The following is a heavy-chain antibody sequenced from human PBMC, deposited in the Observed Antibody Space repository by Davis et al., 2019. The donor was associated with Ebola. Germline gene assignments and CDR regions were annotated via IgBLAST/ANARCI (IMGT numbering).Heavy chain of an antibody. J-gene: IGHJ6*03. V-gene: IGHV3-53*01. Sequence: GESLKISCAASGFTVSSNYMSWVRQAPGKGLEWVSVIYSGGSTYYADSVKGRFTISRDNSKNTLYLQMNSLRAEDTAMYYCARSPRGYSLPGNYYYYYMDVWGKGTTVTVSS. CDR2: IYSGGST. CDR1: GFTVSSNY. D-gene: IGHD5-18*01. CDR3: ARSPRGYSLPGNYYYYYMDV.